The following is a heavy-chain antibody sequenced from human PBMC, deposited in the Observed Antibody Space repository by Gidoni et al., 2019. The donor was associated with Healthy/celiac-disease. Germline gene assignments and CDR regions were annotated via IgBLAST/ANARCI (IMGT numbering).Heavy chain of an antibody. V-gene: IGHV4-59*01. CDR2: IYYSGST. CDR1: GGSISSYY. CDR3: ARDSRQQLVPNYYYYMDV. D-gene: IGHD6-13*01. J-gene: IGHJ6*03. Sequence: QVQLQESGPGLVKPSETLSLTCTVSGGSISSYYWSWIRQPPGKGLEWIGYIYYSGSTNYNPSLKSRVTISVDTSKNQFSLKLSSVTAADTAVYYCARDSRQQLVPNYYYYMDVWGKGTTVTVSS.